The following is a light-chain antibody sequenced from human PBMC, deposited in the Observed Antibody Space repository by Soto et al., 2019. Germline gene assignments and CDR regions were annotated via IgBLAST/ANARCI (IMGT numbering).Light chain of an antibody. Sequence: DIVMTQSPDSLAVSLGERATINCKSSQSVLSSSNNKNYLTWYQQKPGQPPKMLIYWASTRESGVPDRFSGSGSGTDFTLTFSNLLAEDVAVYYCQQYYSAPLTFGGGTKVELK. J-gene: IGKJ4*01. V-gene: IGKV4-1*01. CDR1: QSVLSSSNNKNY. CDR2: WAS. CDR3: QQYYSAPLT.